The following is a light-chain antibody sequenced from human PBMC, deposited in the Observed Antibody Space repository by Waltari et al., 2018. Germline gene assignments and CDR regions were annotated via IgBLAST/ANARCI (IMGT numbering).Light chain of an antibody. Sequence: EILLTQSPGTPSLSPGERVTLSCRAGQSVSRNYLAWYQQRPGQAPRLLIYGASRRATGIPDRFSGSGSGTDFTLTISRLELEDFGVYYCQHYDTSAPLTFGGGSKVEIK. V-gene: IGKV3-20*01. CDR2: GAS. CDR1: QSVSRNY. J-gene: IGKJ4*01. CDR3: QHYDTSAPLT.